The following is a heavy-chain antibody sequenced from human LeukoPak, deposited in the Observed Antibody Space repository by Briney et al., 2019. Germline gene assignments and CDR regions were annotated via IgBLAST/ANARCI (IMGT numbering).Heavy chain of an antibody. V-gene: IGHV3-21*01. J-gene: IGHJ3*02. D-gene: IGHD2-8*02. CDR1: GFTFSIYS. CDR3: ARPLAVSRYDAFDI. CDR2: ISSSSSYI. Sequence: GGSLRLSCAASGFTFSIYSMNWVRKAPGKGLEWVSSISSSSSYIYYADSVKGRFTISRDNAKNSLYLQMNSLRAEDTAVYYCARPLAVSRYDAFDIWGQGTMVTVSS.